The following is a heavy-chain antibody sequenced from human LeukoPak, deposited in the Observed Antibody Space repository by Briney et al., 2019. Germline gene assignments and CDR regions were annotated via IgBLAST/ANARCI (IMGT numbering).Heavy chain of an antibody. CDR2: ISSSSSYI. J-gene: IGHJ4*02. CDR1: GFTFSSFA. V-gene: IGHV3-21*01. CDR3: ARDGGDGYNFDY. Sequence: GGSLRLSCAASGFTFSSFAMHWVRQAPGKGLEGVSSISSSSSYIYYADSVKGRFTISRENAKNSLYLQMNSLRAEDTAVYYCARDGGDGYNFDYWGQGTLVTVSS. D-gene: IGHD5-24*01.